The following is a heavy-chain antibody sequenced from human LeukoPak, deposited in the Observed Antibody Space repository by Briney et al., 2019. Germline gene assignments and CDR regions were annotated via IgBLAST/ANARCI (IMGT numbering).Heavy chain of an antibody. J-gene: IGHJ4*02. Sequence: PGGSLRLSCAASGFTFSNYWMHWVRQAPGKGLVWVSRINSDGSGTSYADSVKGRFTISRDNAKNTLYLQMNSLRVEDTAVYYYARGYNYVNDFDYWGQGTLVSVSS. CDR2: INSDGSGT. V-gene: IGHV3-74*01. D-gene: IGHD5-18*01. CDR3: ARGYNYVNDFDY. CDR1: GFTFSNYW.